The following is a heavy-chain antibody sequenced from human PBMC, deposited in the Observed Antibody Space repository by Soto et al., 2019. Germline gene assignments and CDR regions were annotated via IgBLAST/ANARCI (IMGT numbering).Heavy chain of an antibody. CDR2: IIPIFGTA. CDR1: GGTFSSYA. J-gene: IGHJ6*02. D-gene: IGHD1-7*01. Sequence: SVKVSCKASGGTFSSYAISWVRQAPGQGLEWMGGIIPIFGTANYAQKFQGRVTITADESTSTAYMELSSLRSEDTAVYYCARGLTGTKYYYYYGMDVWAQGTTVTVS. CDR3: ARGLTGTKYYYYYGMDV. V-gene: IGHV1-69*13.